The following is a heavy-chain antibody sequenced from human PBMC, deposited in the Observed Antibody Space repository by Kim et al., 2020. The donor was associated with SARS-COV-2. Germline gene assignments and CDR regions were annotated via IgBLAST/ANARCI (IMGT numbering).Heavy chain of an antibody. V-gene: IGHV1-2*06. D-gene: IGHD1-20*01. CDR1: GYTFTGYY. J-gene: IGHJ6*02. CDR2: INPNSGGT. CDR3: ARVTGTIYYYYGMDV. Sequence: ASVKVSCKASGYTFTGYYMHWVRQAPGQGLEWMGRINPNSGGTNYAQKFQGRVTMTRDTSISTAYMELSRLRSDDTAVYYCARVTGTIYYYYGMDVWGQGTTVTVSS.